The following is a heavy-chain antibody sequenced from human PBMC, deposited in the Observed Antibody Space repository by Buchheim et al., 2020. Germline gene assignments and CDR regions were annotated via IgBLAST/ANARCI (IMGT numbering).Heavy chain of an antibody. CDR2: IYYSGST. CDR1: GGSISSYY. CDR3: ARANYDFWSGYYTQNDYYYYGMDA. J-gene: IGHJ6*02. V-gene: IGHV4-59*01. D-gene: IGHD3-3*01. Sequence: QVQLQESGPGLVKPSETLSLTCTVSGGSISSYYWSWIRQPPGKGLEWIGYIYYSGSTNYNPSLKSRVTISVDTSKNQFSLKLSSVTAADTAVYYCARANYDFWSGYYTQNDYYYYGMDAWGQGTT.